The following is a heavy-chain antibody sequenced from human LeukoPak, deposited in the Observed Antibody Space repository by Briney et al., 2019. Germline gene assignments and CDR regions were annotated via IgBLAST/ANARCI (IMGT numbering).Heavy chain of an antibody. CDR3: ARSIRGDSSGRYDTLDV. D-gene: IGHD3-22*01. J-gene: IGHJ3*01. CDR1: GFTFRDYG. V-gene: IGHV3-33*01. Sequence: GRSLRLSCVASGFTFRDYGMHWVRQAPGKGLEWVAVILNDGSKKYHADSVTGRFIISRDDSKNTLDLQMDCLRVEDTAVYYCARSIRGDSSGRYDTLDVWGQGTVATVSS. CDR2: ILNDGSKK.